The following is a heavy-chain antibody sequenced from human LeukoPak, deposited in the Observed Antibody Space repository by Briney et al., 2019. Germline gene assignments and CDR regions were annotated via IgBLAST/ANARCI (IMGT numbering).Heavy chain of an antibody. D-gene: IGHD3-22*01. CDR3: ARGDYHDSGGFFDF. V-gene: IGHV1-18*01. Sequence: ASVKVSCKTSGYTFNIDGISWVRQAPGQGLEWVGWISTYNGHTRYAQNLQGRVTMTTDTSTSTAYMELRSLTSDDTAVYFCARGDYHDSGGFFDFWSQGTLVTVSS. J-gene: IGHJ4*02. CDR1: GYTFNIDG. CDR2: ISTYNGHT.